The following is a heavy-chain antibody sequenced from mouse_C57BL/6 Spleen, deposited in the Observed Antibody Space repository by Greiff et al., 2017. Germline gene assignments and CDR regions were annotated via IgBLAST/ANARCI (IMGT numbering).Heavy chain of an antibody. J-gene: IGHJ1*03. V-gene: IGHV7-3*01. CDR3: ARSSYSNYGYFDV. D-gene: IGHD2-5*01. CDR2: IRNKANGYTT. CDR1: GFTFTDYY. Sequence: EVKLVESGGGLVQPGGSLSLSCAASGFTFTDYYMSWVRQPPGKALEWLGFIRNKANGYTTEYSASVKGRFTISRDNSQSILYLQMNALRAEDSATYYCARSSYSNYGYFDVWGTGTTVTVSS.